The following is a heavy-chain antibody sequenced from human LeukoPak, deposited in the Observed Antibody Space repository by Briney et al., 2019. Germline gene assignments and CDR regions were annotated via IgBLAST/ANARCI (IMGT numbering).Heavy chain of an antibody. CDR1: GFTFSSYG. J-gene: IGHJ5*02. CDR2: IWYDGSNK. Sequence: GRSLRLSCAASGFTFSSYGMHWVRQAPGKGLEWVAVIWYDGSNKYYADSVKGRFTISRDNSKNTLYLQMNSLRAEDTAVYYCARAGWSANRPWFDPWGQGTLVTVSS. CDR3: ARAGWSANRPWFDP. V-gene: IGHV3-33*01. D-gene: IGHD3-3*01.